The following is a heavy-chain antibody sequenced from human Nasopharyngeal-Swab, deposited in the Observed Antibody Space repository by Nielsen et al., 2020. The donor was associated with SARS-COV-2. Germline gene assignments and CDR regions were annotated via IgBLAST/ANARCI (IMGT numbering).Heavy chain of an antibody. D-gene: IGHD2-2*01. CDR2: IVVGSGNT. Sequence: SVKVSCKASGYTFTGYYMHWVRQAPGQGLEWIGWIVVGSGNTNYAQKFQERVTITRDMSTSTAYMELSSLRSEDTAVYYCAAPYCSSTSCSDAFDIWGQGTMVTVSS. V-gene: IGHV1-58*02. J-gene: IGHJ3*02. CDR1: GYTFTGYY. CDR3: AAPYCSSTSCSDAFDI.